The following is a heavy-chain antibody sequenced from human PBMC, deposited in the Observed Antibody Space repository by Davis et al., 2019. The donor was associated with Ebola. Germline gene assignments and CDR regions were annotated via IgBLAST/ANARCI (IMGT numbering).Heavy chain of an antibody. CDR2: IYNSGST. Sequence: SETLSLTCTVSGGSISSYYWSWIRQPPGKGLEWIGYIYNSGSTNYNPSLKSRVTISVDKSKNPFSLKLSSVTAADTAVYYCARDPTYYDFWSGYFDYWGQGTLVTVSS. J-gene: IGHJ4*02. V-gene: IGHV4-59*12. CDR3: ARDPTYYDFWSGYFDY. CDR1: GGSISSYY. D-gene: IGHD3-3*01.